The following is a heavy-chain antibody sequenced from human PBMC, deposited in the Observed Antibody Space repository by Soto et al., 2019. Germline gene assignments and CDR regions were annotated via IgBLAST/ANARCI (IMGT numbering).Heavy chain of an antibody. V-gene: IGHV3-23*01. CDR2: ISGSGGST. CDR1: GFTFSSYA. J-gene: IGHJ6*02. D-gene: IGHD6-13*01. CDR3: ATDVYSSSWYVSYYYGMDV. Sequence: EVQLLESGGGLVQPGGSVRLSCAASGFTFSSYAMSWVRQAPGKGLEWVSAISGSGGSTYYADSVKGRFTISRDNSKNTLYLQMNSLRAEDTAVYYCATDVYSSSWYVSYYYGMDVWGQGTTVTVSS.